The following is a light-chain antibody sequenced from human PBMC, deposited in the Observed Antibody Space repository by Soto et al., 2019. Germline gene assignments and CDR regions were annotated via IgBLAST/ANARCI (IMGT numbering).Light chain of an antibody. Sequence: DLPMSQSPSSLSASVGDRVTITCQASQDISNYLNWYQHKPGKPPKLLIYDASNLETGVPSGFSGSKSGTAFTFTITSLQPEDIATYYCQQYDNLPFSFGGGTKVEIK. CDR3: QQYDNLPFS. CDR2: DAS. CDR1: QDISNY. V-gene: IGKV1-33*01. J-gene: IGKJ4*01.